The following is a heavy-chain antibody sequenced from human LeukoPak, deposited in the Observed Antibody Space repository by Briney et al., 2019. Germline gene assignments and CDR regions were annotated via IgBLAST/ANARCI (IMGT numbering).Heavy chain of an antibody. J-gene: IGHJ3*02. V-gene: IGHV3-23*01. CDR1: GFTFSSYS. D-gene: IGHD6-13*01. CDR3: AKTMKIAAAGSSEAFDI. CDR2: ISGSGGST. Sequence: GGSLRLSCAASGFTFSSYSMNWVRQAPGKGLEWVSAISGSGGSTYYADSVKGRFTISRDNSKNTLYLQMNSLRAEDTAVYYCAKTMKIAAAGSSEAFDIWGQGTMVTVSS.